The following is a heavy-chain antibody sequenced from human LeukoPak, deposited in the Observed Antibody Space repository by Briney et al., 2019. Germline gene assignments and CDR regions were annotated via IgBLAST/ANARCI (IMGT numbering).Heavy chain of an antibody. V-gene: IGHV3-20*04. CDR1: GFTFDDYG. Sequence: GGSLRLSCAASGFTFDDYGMSWVRPAPGKGLEWVSGINWNGGSTGYADSVKGRFTISRDNAKNSLYLQMNSLRAEDTALYYCARDVPQANYDYVWGSYRSWYFDYWGQGTLVTVSS. CDR3: ARDVPQANYDYVWGSYRSWYFDY. D-gene: IGHD3-16*02. CDR2: INWNGGST. J-gene: IGHJ4*02.